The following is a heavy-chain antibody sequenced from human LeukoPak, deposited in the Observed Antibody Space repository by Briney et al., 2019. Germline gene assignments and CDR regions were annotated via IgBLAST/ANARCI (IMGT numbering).Heavy chain of an antibody. CDR3: AREGSTSGIYYYYYGMDV. J-gene: IGHJ6*02. D-gene: IGHD2-2*01. V-gene: IGHV4-34*01. CDR2: INHSGST. CDR1: GGSFSGYY. Sequence: SKTLSLTCAVYGGSFSGYYWSWIRQPPGKGLEWIGEINHSGSTNYNPSLKSRVTISVDTSKNQFSLKLSSVTAADTAVYYCAREGSTSGIYYYYYGMDVWGQGTTVTVSS.